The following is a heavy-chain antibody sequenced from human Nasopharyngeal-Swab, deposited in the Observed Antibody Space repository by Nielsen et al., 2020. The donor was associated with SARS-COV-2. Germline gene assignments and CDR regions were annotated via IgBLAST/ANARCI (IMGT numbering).Heavy chain of an antibody. J-gene: IGHJ4*02. D-gene: IGHD4-11*01. CDR2: INHSGST. Sequence: GSLRLSCAVYGGSFRGYYWSGIRQPPGKGLEWMGEINHSGSTNYNPSLKSRVTISVDTSKNQFSLKLSSVTAADTAAYYCASVDYSNWCFDYWGQGTLVTVSS. CDR1: GGSFRGYY. V-gene: IGHV4-34*01. CDR3: ASVDYSNWCFDY.